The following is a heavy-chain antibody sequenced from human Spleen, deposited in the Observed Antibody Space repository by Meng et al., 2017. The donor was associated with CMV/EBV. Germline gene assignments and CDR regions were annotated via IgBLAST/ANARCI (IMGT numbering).Heavy chain of an antibody. V-gene: IGHV1-2*02. J-gene: IGHJ4*02. CDR1: EYTFTGYY. D-gene: IGHD1-26*01. Sequence: QVRVVQSGAGVKKPGASVKVSCKATEYTFTGYYMHWVRQAPGQGLEWMGWINPNSGGTNYAQKFQGRVTMTRDTSISTAYMELSRLRSDDTAVYYCARDIVGATADYWGQGTLVTVSS. CDR2: INPNSGGT. CDR3: ARDIVGATADY.